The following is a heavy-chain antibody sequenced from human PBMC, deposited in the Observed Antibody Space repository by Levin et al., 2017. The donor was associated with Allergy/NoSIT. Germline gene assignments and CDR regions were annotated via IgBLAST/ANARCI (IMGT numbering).Heavy chain of an antibody. J-gene: IGHJ4*02. D-gene: IGHD3-22*01. V-gene: IGHV3-15*01. CDR3: TTALTYYYDSSGYLAFDY. Sequence: GGSLRLSCAASGFTFSNAWMSWVRQAPGKGLEWVGRIKSKTDGGTTDYAAPVKGRFTISRDDSKNTLYLQMNSLKTEDTAVYYCTTALTYYYDSSGYLAFDYWGQGTLVTVSS. CDR1: GFTFSNAW. CDR2: IKSKTDGGTT.